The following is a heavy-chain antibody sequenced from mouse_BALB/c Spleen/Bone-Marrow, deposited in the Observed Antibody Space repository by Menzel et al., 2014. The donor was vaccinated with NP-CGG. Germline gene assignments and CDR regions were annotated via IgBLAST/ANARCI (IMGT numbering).Heavy chain of an antibody. CDR2: INPSTGYA. J-gene: IGHJ2*01. CDR3: ARDY. CDR1: GYTFTDTW. Sequence: QVHVKQSGPELAKPGASVKMSCKASGYTFTDTWIYWIKQRPGQGLEWIGYINPSTGYAEYNQNFKDKATLTVDKSSSTAYMQLSSLTSEDSAVYYCARDYWGQGTTLTVSS. V-gene: IGHV1-7*01.